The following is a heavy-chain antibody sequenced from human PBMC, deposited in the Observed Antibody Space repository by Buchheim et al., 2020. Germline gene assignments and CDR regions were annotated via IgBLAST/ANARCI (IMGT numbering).Heavy chain of an antibody. J-gene: IGHJ6*02. D-gene: IGHD6-13*01. CDR3: ARALASYSSPRYYYGMDV. CDR1: GYTFTGYY. Sequence: QVQLVQSGAEVKKPGASVKVSCKASGYTFTGYYMHWVRQAPGQGLEWMGWINPNSGGTNYAQKFQGWVTMTRDTSISTAYMEMSRLRSEDTDVYYYARALASYSSPRYYYGMDVWGQGTT. V-gene: IGHV1-2*04. CDR2: INPNSGGT.